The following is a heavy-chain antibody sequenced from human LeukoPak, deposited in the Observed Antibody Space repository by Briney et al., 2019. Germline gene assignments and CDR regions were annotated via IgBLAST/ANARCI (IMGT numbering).Heavy chain of an antibody. CDR3: ARYSVATSPDY. V-gene: IGHV4-39*01. D-gene: IGHD5-12*01. Sequence: SETLSLTCTVSGGSISSSSYYWGWIRQPPEKGLEWIGSIYYSGSTYYNPSLKSRVTISVDTSKNQFSLKLSSVTAADTAVYYCARYSVATSPDYWGQGTLVTVSS. J-gene: IGHJ4*02. CDR2: IYYSGST. CDR1: GGSISSSSYY.